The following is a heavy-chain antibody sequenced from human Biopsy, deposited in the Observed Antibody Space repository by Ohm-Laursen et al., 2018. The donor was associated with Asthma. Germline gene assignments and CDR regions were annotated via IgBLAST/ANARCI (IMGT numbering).Heavy chain of an antibody. D-gene: IGHD1-1*01. V-gene: IGHV3-30*01. J-gene: IGHJ3*02. CDR1: GFTFRTYA. Sequence: SLRLSCAASGFTFRTYAMHWVRQAPGKGLEWVGVISKDASTQDYADSVKGRFTMARDNSKNTLDLQMNSLREEDTAVYYCVRDGTDDAFDIWGQGTVVSVSS. CDR2: ISKDASTQ. CDR3: VRDGTDDAFDI.